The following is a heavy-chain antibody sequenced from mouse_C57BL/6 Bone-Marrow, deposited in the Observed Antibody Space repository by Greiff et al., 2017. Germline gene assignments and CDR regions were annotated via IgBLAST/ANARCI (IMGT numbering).Heavy chain of an antibody. D-gene: IGHD1-1*01. V-gene: IGHV5-15*01. Sequence: EVQRVESGGGLVQPGGSLKLSCAASGFTFSDYGMAWVRQAPRKGPEWVAFISNLAYSIYYANTVTGRFTLSRENAKKTLYLEMSSLWSEDTAMYYWARQGFYYGSPYAMDYWGQGTSATVSS. J-gene: IGHJ4*01. CDR2: ISNLAYSI. CDR1: GFTFSDYG. CDR3: ARQGFYYGSPYAMDY.